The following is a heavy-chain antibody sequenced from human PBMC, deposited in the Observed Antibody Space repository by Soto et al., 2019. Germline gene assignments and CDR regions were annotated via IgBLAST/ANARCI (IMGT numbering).Heavy chain of an antibody. D-gene: IGHD3-3*01. CDR2: INAGNGNT. CDR1: GYTFTSYA. CDR3: AKQSPPYYDFWSNYPTLNWLDP. J-gene: IGHJ5*02. Sequence: QVQLVQSGAEVRKPGASVKVSCKASGYTFTSYAMHWVRQAPGQGLEWMGWINAGNGNTKYSQKFQGRVTITTDTSASTAYMELSSLRSEDTAVYYCAKQSPPYYDFWSNYPTLNWLDPWGQGTLVTVSS. V-gene: IGHV1-3*01.